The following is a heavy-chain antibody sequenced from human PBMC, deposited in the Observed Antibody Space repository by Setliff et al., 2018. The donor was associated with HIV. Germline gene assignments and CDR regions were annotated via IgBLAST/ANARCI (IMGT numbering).Heavy chain of an antibody. D-gene: IGHD6-13*01. Sequence: SETLSLTCTVSGGSITSDSYYWDWIRQAPGKGLEWIGSIYYSGGTYYNPSLKTRVTVSVDTSKNQFSLKMSSVIAADTAVYYCAGRRKSFVAAHRGNWFDTWGQGTLVTVSS. CDR3: AGRRKSFVAAHRGNWFDT. V-gene: IGHV4-39*01. CDR2: IYYSGGT. CDR1: GGSITSDSYY. J-gene: IGHJ5*02.